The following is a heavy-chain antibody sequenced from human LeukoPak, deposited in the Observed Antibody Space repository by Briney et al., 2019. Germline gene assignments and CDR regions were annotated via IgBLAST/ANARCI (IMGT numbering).Heavy chain of an antibody. CDR3: ARARSSGWPDY. CDR2: IYYSGST. CDR1: GGSISSYY. V-gene: IGHV4-59*01. Sequence: KPSETLSLTCTVSGGSISSYYWSWIRQPPGKGLEWIGYIYYSGSTNYNPSLKSRVIISVDTSKNQFSLKLSSVTAADTAVYYCARARSSGWPDYWGQGTLVTVSS. D-gene: IGHD6-19*01. J-gene: IGHJ4*02.